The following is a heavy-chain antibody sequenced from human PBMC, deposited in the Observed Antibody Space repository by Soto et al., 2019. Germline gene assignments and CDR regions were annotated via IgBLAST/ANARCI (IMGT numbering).Heavy chain of an antibody. J-gene: IGHJ5*02. D-gene: IGHD2-2*01. CDR2: IYWDDDK. CDR3: ALSLVVPAAGGWFDP. CDR1: GFSLSTSGVG. Sequence: SGPTLVHPTQTLTLTCTFSGFSLSTSGVGVCWIRQPPVKALEWLALIYWDDDKLYSPSLKSRLTITKDTSKNQVVLTMTNMDPVDTATYYCALSLVVPAAGGWFDPWGQGTLVXVS. V-gene: IGHV2-5*02.